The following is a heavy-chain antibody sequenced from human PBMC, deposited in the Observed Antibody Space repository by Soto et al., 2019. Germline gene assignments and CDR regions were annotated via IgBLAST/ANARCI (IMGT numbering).Heavy chain of an antibody. CDR1: GYTFTSYG. J-gene: IGHJ5*02. D-gene: IGHD2-2*01. V-gene: IGHV1-18*01. CDR2: ISAYNGNT. CDR3: ARGGGRYCSSTSCYFGFDP. Sequence: ASVKVSCKASGYTFTSYGISWVRQAPGQGLERMGWISAYNGNTNYAQKLQGRVTMTTDTSTSTAYMELRSLRSDDTAVYYCARGGGRYCSSTSCYFGFDPWGQGTLVTVSS.